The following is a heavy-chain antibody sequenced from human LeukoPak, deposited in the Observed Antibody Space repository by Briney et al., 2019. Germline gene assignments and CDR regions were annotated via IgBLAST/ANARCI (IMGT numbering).Heavy chain of an antibody. CDR2: IRSDGSNK. J-gene: IGHJ4*02. CDR3: AKDIHSSSWYLGY. Sequence: GGSLRLSCAASGFTFSSSGMHWVRQAPGKGLEWVALIRSDGSNKYYADSVKGRFTVSRDNSKDTLYLQMNSLRPDDTAVYYCAKDIHSSSWYLGYWGQGTLVTVSS. CDR1: GFTFSSSG. V-gene: IGHV3-30*02. D-gene: IGHD6-13*01.